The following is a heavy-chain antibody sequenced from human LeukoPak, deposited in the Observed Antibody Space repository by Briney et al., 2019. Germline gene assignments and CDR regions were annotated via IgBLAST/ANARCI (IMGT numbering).Heavy chain of an antibody. Sequence: SETLSLTCAVYGGSFSGYYWTWIRQPPGKGLEWIGEINHSGSTNYNPSLKSRVTISVDTSKNQFSLKLSSVTAADTAVYYCARHLYTGKYLVEGATDWGQGTLVTVSS. CDR2: INHSGST. D-gene: IGHD1-26*01. J-gene: IGHJ4*02. CDR3: ARHLYTGKYLVEGATD. V-gene: IGHV4-34*01. CDR1: GGSFSGYY.